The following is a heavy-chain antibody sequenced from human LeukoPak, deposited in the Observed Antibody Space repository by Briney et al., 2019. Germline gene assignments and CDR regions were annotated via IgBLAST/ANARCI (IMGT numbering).Heavy chain of an antibody. CDR1: GDSIRSYY. Sequence: PSETLSLTCTASGDSIRSYYWSWIRQPPGKGLEWIGYLYYSGSTNYNPSLKSRVTISVDTSKNQFSLKLSSVTAADTAVYYCARDGGGGGSHAFDIWGQGTMATVSS. CDR3: ARDGGGGGSHAFDI. CDR2: LYYSGST. J-gene: IGHJ3*02. V-gene: IGHV4-59*01. D-gene: IGHD1-26*01.